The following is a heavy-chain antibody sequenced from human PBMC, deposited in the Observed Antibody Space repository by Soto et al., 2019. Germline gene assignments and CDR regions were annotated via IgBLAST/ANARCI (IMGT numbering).Heavy chain of an antibody. CDR1: GFTFSSFA. D-gene: IGHD3-16*01. Sequence: PGGALRLSFAASGFTFSSFAMHWVRQAPGQGLEWVAVISYDGSNKYYADSVKGRFTISRDNSKNTLYLNMNSLRAEDTDVYYCARAVWGEMVTDYDDDSGMDVWGQGTTVTVSS. V-gene: IGHV3-30-3*01. CDR2: ISYDGSNK. CDR3: ARAVWGEMVTDYDDDSGMDV. J-gene: IGHJ6*02.